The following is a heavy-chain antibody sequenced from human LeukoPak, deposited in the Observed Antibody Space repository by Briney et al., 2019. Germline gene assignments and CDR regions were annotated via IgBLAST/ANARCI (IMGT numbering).Heavy chain of an antibody. J-gene: IGHJ6*03. V-gene: IGHV3-20*04. D-gene: IGHD4-17*01. CDR2: INWSGGST. CDR1: GFTFDDYG. CDR3: VRANGDPRGYYMDV. Sequence: GGSLRLSCAASGFTFDDYGMSWVRQAPGKGLEWVSGINWSGGSTGYTDSVKGRLTISRENALNSLYLQMNSLRAGDTAVYYCVRANGDPRGYYMDVWGKGTTVIISS.